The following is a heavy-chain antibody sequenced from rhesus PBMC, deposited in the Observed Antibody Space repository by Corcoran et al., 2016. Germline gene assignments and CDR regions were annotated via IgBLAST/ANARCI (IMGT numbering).Heavy chain of an antibody. J-gene: IGHJ4*01. D-gene: IGHD4-23*01. CDR3: ARDRGYSNYGDY. CDR2: INGNSGST. V-gene: IGHV4-80*01. Sequence: QVQLQESGPGLVKPSETLSLTCAVSGGSFSSYWWSWIRQPPGKGLEWIGEINGNSGSTNYNPSLKRRVTISKDASKNQFSLKLRSVTAADTAVYYGARDRGYSNYGDYWGQGVLVTVSS. CDR1: GGSFSSYW.